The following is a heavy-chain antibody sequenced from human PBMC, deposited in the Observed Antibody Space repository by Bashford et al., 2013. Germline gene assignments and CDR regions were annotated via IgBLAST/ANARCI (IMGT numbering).Heavy chain of an antibody. Sequence: WIRQPPGKGLEWIGYIYYSGSTYYSPSLKSRVTISVDTSKNQFSLKVSSVTAADTAVYYCARVPIYYGSGYFDLWGRGTLVTGLL. J-gene: IGHJ2*01. CDR2: IYYSGST. V-gene: IGHV4-59*01. CDR3: ARVPIYYGSGYFDL. D-gene: IGHD3-10*01.